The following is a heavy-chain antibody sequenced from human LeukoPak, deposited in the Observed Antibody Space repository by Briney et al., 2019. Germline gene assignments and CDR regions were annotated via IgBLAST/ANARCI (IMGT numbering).Heavy chain of an antibody. CDR1: GFTFSSFW. Sequence: GGSLRLSCAASGFTFSSFWMSWVRLPPGKGLEWLANIKTDGSEKYYVDSVKGRFTISRDNAKNSLYLQMNSLRAEDTAVYYCARDRGRYSYGPFDYWGQGTLVTVSS. J-gene: IGHJ4*02. CDR2: IKTDGSEK. CDR3: ARDRGRYSYGPFDY. V-gene: IGHV3-7*01. D-gene: IGHD5-18*01.